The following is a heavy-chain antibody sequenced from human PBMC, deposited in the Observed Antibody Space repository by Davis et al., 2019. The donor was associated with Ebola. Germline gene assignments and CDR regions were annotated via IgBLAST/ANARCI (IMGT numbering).Heavy chain of an antibody. D-gene: IGHD2-2*01. V-gene: IGHV4-39*07. J-gene: IGHJ5*02. CDR2: IYHSGST. CDR1: GGPISSNTYY. Sequence: SETLSLTCNVSGGPISSNTYYWAWIRQPPGKGLEWIGSIYHSGSTYYNPSLKSRVTISVDTSKNQFSLKLSSVTAADTAVYYCAREGVWATAAGGWFDPWGQGTLVTVSS. CDR3: AREGVWATAAGGWFDP.